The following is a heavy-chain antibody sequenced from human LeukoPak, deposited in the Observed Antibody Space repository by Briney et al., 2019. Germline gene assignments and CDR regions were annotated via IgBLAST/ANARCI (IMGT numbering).Heavy chain of an antibody. V-gene: IGHV3-48*04. Sequence: GGSLRLSCAASGFTFTTYNMNWVRQAPGKGLEWVSYISSGSSSIYYADSVKGRFTISRDNAQNSLYLQMNSLRAEDTALYYCARKVAGYYAMDVWGRGTTVTVSS. CDR3: ARKVAGYYAMDV. J-gene: IGHJ6*02. CDR1: GFTFTTYN. CDR2: ISSGSSSI. D-gene: IGHD6-19*01.